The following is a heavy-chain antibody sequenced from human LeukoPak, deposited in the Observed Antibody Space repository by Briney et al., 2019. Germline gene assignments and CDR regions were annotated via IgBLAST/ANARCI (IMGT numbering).Heavy chain of an antibody. Sequence: GGSLRLSCAASGFTFSSYAMSWVRQAPGKGLEWVSAISGSGGSTYYADSVKGRFTISRDNSKNTLYLQMNSLRAEDTAVYYCARGRITMVRGVIITANKEYYFDYWGQGTLVTVSS. CDR2: ISGSGGST. J-gene: IGHJ4*02. CDR3: ARGRITMVRGVIITANKEYYFDY. D-gene: IGHD3-10*01. V-gene: IGHV3-23*01. CDR1: GFTFSSYA.